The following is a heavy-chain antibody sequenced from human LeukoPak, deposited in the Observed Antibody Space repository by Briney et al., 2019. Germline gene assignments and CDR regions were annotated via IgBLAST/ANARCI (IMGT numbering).Heavy chain of an antibody. CDR2: IYSGGST. J-gene: IGHJ4*02. CDR3: AKQAYYYDSSGYYYVG. CDR1: EFSVGSNY. Sequence: GGSLRLSCAASEFSVGSNYMTWVRQAPGKGLEWVSLIYSGGSTYYADSVKGRFTISRDNSKNTLYLQMNSLRAEDTAVYYCAKQAYYYDSSGYYYVGWGQGTLVTVSS. D-gene: IGHD3-22*01. V-gene: IGHV3-66*04.